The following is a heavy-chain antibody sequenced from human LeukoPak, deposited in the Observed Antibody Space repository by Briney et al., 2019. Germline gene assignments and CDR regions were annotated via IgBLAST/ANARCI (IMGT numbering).Heavy chain of an antibody. J-gene: IGHJ4*02. Sequence: ASVKVSCKASGYTFTSYYMHWVRQAPGQGLEWMGIINPSGGSTSYAQKFQGRVTMTRDTSISTAYMELSRLRSDDTAVYYCARGLGLRLGEFDYWGQGTLVTVSS. V-gene: IGHV1-46*01. CDR1: GYTFTSYY. CDR3: ARGLGLRLGEFDY. CDR2: INPSGGST. D-gene: IGHD3-16*01.